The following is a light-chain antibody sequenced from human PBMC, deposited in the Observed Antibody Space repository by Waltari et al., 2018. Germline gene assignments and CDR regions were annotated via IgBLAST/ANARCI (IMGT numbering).Light chain of an antibody. CDR2: EVS. CDR1: SSDVGGYDF. CDR3: CSYAGSSMLV. Sequence: QSALPQPAAVSGSPGQSITISCTGTSSDVGGYDFVSWYQQHPDRAPRLIIYEVSKRPSGVSNRFSGSKSGNTASLTISGLQAEDEGYYHCCSYAGSSMLVFGGGTKLTVL. J-gene: IGLJ3*02. V-gene: IGLV2-23*02.